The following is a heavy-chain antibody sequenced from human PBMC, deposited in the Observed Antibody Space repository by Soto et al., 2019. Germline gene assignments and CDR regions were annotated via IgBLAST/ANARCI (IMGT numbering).Heavy chain of an antibody. Sequence: QVQLVQSGAEVRKPGASVRVSCQASGYTFTSYDINWVRQAPRQGLEWMGWMNPDSGNTAYAQKFQGRFTVTRDTSISTAYMELTSLRSDDTAVYYCARGFSSCSDFWGPGTLVTVSS. CDR3: ARGFSSCSDF. D-gene: IGHD3-22*01. CDR1: GYTFTSYD. CDR2: MNPDSGNT. J-gene: IGHJ4*02. V-gene: IGHV1-8*01.